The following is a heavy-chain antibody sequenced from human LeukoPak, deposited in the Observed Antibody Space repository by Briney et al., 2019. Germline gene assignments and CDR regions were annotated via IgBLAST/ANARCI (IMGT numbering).Heavy chain of an antibody. J-gene: IGHJ4*02. Sequence: GGSLRLSCAAPGFTFSTYAMSWVRQAPGKGLEWVSVISASGDSTYYAGSTYNSDSVKGRFTISRDNSKNTLYLQMSSLRAEDTAVYYCTTLSDAIAAAGTRNYWGQGTLVTVSS. CDR2: ISASGDST. CDR1: GFTFSTYA. V-gene: IGHV3-23*01. D-gene: IGHD6-13*01. CDR3: TTLSDAIAAAGTRNY.